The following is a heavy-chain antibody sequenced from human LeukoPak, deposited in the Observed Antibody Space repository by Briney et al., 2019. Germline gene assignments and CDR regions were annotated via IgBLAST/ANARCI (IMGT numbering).Heavy chain of an antibody. CDR2: IYDSGST. J-gene: IGHJ2*01. CDR3: ARGAYYYDSSGYNWYFDL. Sequence: PSETLSLTCTVSGGSISRYYWSWIRQPPGKGLEWIGYIYDSGSTNYNPSLKSRVTISVDTSKNQFSLNLSSVTAADTAVYYCARGAYYYDSSGYNWYFDLWGRGTLVTVSS. CDR1: GGSISRYY. D-gene: IGHD3-22*01. V-gene: IGHV4-59*01.